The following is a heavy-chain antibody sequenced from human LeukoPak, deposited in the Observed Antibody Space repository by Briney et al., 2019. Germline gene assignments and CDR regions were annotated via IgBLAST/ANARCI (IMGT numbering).Heavy chain of an antibody. CDR3: ARGEEASLEEITIFGVVIPYDY. CDR2: INPNSGGT. Sequence: ASVKVSCKASGYTFTGYYVHWVRQAPGQGLEWMGWINPNSGGTNYAQKFQGRVTMTRDTSISTAYMELSRLRSDDTAVYYCARGEEASLEEITIFGVVIPYDYWGQGTLVTVSS. D-gene: IGHD3-3*01. V-gene: IGHV1-2*02. J-gene: IGHJ4*02. CDR1: GYTFTGYY.